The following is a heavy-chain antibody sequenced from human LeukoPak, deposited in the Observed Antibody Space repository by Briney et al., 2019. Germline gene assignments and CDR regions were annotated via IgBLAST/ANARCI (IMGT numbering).Heavy chain of an antibody. CDR2: ISESGTT. J-gene: IGHJ4*02. CDR3: ARYSGSYFDY. CDR1: GGSISSSIHY. Sequence: SETLSLTCTVSGGSISSSIHYRPWVRQPPGKGLEWLATISESGTTYYNPSLKSRVTISVDTSKIQFSLNLGSVTAADTAVYYCARYSGSYFDYWGQGSLVTVSS. D-gene: IGHD3-10*01. V-gene: IGHV4-39*01.